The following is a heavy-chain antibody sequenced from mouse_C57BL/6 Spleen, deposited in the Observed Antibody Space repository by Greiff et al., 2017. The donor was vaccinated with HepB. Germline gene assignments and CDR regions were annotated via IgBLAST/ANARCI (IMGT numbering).Heavy chain of an antibody. J-gene: IGHJ2*01. CDR2: INPSSGYT. V-gene: IGHV1-7*01. Sequence: VQLQESGAELAKPGASVKLSCKASGYTFTSYWMHWVKQRPGQGLEWIGYINPSSGYTKYNQKFKDTATLTADKSSSTAYMQLSSLTYEDSAVYYCAIWLRGYLDYWGQGTTLTVSS. CDR1: GYTFTSYW. D-gene: IGHD2-2*01. CDR3: AIWLRGYLDY.